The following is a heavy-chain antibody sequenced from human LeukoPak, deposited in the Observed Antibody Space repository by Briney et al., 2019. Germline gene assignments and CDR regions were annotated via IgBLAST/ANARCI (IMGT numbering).Heavy chain of an antibody. V-gene: IGHV1-46*01. CDR3: ARENRFRGPLGY. Sequence: ASVTVSCKASGYTFTTYYIHWVRQAPGQGLEWVGVINPSGGSTYYAQNFQGRVTMTRDMSTSTVYMELSSLRSEDTAMYYCARENRFRGPLGYWGQGTLVTVSS. CDR1: GYTFTTYY. D-gene: IGHD3-16*01. J-gene: IGHJ4*02. CDR2: INPSGGST.